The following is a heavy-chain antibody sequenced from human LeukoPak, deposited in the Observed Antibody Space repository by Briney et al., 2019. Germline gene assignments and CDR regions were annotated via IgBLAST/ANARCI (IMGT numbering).Heavy chain of an antibody. V-gene: IGHV4-4*07. CDR1: GFTFSSHW. CDR3: ARPLYSGSYYGAFDI. J-gene: IGHJ3*02. CDR2: IYTSGST. Sequence: PGGSLRLSCVVSGFTFSSHWMSWIRQPAGKGLEWIGRIYTSGSTNYNPSLKSRVTMSVDTSKNQFSLKLSSVTAADTAVYYCARPLYSGSYYGAFDIWGQGTMVTVSS. D-gene: IGHD1-26*01.